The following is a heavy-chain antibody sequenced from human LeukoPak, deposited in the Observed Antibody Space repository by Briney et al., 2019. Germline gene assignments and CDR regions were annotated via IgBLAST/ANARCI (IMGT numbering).Heavy chain of an antibody. Sequence: PGGSLRLSCAASGFTFSSYAMSWVRQAPGKGLEWVGRIKSKTDGGTTDYAAPVKGRFTISRDDSKNTLYLQMNSLKTEDTAVYYCTTAGYDYIWGSYRYTGYFDYWGQGTLVTVSS. D-gene: IGHD3-16*02. CDR3: TTAGYDYIWGSYRYTGYFDY. V-gene: IGHV3-15*01. CDR1: GFTFSSYA. CDR2: IKSKTDGGTT. J-gene: IGHJ4*02.